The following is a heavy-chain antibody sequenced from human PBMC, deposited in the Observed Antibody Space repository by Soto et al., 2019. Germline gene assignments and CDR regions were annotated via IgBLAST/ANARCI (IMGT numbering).Heavy chain of an antibody. CDR1: GFTFSSYG. Sequence: QVQLVESGGGVVQPGRSLRLSCAASGFTFSSYGMHWVRQAPGKGLEWVAVISYDGSNKYYADSVKGRFTISRDNSKNTLYLQMNSLRAEDTAVYYCAKEVAWPVFSANYFDYWGQGTLVTVSS. J-gene: IGHJ4*02. CDR3: AKEVAWPVFSANYFDY. CDR2: ISYDGSNK. V-gene: IGHV3-30*18. D-gene: IGHD6-19*01.